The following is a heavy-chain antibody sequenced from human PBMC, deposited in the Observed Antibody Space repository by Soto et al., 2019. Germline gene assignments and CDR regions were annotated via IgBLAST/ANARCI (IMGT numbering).Heavy chain of an antibody. CDR3: ARGYNSGLSIPPYYLDL. J-gene: IGHJ4*02. CDR1: GYTFTSYW. D-gene: IGHD6-19*01. V-gene: IGHV5-51*01. CDR2: IYPGNFAA. Sequence: PGESLKISCKVSGYTFTSYWIGWVRQMPGKGLEYMGIIYPGNFAARYSPSFHGQVTFSVDRSISTAYLQWNSLKSSDTAIYYCARGYNSGLSIPPYYLDLWGQGTLVTVSS.